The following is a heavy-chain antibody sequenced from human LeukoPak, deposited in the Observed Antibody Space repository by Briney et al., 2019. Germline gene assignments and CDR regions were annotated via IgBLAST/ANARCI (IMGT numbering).Heavy chain of an antibody. V-gene: IGHV1-46*01. D-gene: IGHD2-2*01. Sequence: ASVKVSCKASGYALITYYMHWVRQAPGQGLEWMGVINPSGGRTTYTQKFQGRVTMTRDTSTSTVYMELSGLRSEDTAVYYCARVGYCSSTNCYAFAYWGQGTLVTVSS. CDR2: INPSGGRT. CDR1: GYALITYY. CDR3: ARVGYCSSTNCYAFAY. J-gene: IGHJ4*02.